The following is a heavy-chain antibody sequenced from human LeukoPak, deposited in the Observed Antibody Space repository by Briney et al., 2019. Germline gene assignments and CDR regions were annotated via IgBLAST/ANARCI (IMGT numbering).Heavy chain of an antibody. Sequence: GGSLRLSCATSGFTFTDYRIGWVRQAPGKGPEWVANVKEDGSEKYYVDSVKGRFTVSRDNAKNSLYLQMNSLRVEDTAVYYCARGRWLVFRGKGTLVTVSS. D-gene: IGHD6-19*01. V-gene: IGHV3-7*01. CDR3: ARGRWLVF. J-gene: IGHJ4*02. CDR1: GFTFTDYR. CDR2: VKEDGSEK.